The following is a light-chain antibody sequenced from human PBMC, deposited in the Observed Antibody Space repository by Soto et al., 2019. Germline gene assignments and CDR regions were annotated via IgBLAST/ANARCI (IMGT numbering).Light chain of an antibody. Sequence: DIQQTQSPSSLSSSIGDRVTITCRASQDISSYLNWYQQKPGRAPNLLIYGASTLQGGVPSRFSGRACGTEFTLTISRLQPEDVVTYYCQQTYRSVTFGQGTRLE. CDR1: QDISSY. J-gene: IGKJ5*01. CDR2: GAS. V-gene: IGKV1-39*01. CDR3: QQTYRSVT.